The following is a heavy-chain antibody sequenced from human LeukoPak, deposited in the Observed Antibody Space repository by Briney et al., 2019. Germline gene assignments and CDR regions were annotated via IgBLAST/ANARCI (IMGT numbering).Heavy chain of an antibody. CDR3: ASNPGEVWFGEL. D-gene: IGHD3-10*01. CDR1: GGTFSSYA. V-gene: IGHV1-69*04. Sequence: ASVKVSCKASGGTFSSYAISWVRQAPGQGLEWMGRIIPILGIANYAQKFQGRVTITADKSTSTAYMELSSLRSEDTAVYYCASNPGEVWFGELWGQGTLVTVSS. J-gene: IGHJ4*02. CDR2: IIPILGIA.